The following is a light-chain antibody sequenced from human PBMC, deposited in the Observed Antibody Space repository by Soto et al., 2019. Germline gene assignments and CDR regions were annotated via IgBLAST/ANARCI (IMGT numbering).Light chain of an antibody. CDR2: VAS. J-gene: IGKJ1*01. Sequence: EIVMTQSPATLSVSPGERATLSCRASQSVSSNLAWYQQKPGQAPRLLIYVASTRATGIPARFSGSGSGTQFTLTISGLQSEDFAVYYCQQSNNWPWTFGQGTKVEIK. CDR3: QQSNNWPWT. CDR1: QSVSSN. V-gene: IGKV3-15*01.